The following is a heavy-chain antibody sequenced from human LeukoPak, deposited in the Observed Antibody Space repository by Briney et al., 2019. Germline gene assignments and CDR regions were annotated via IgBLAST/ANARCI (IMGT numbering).Heavy chain of an antibody. CDR1: GFTFRSHW. J-gene: IGHJ5*02. CDR2: ISYDGSNK. CDR3: ARDRDRFDP. Sequence: GGSLRLSCTASGFTFRSHWMTWVRQPPGKGLEWVAVISYDGSNKYYADSVKGRFTISRDNSKNTLYLQMNSLRAEDTAVYYCARDRDRFDPWGQGTLVTVSS. V-gene: IGHV3-30-3*01.